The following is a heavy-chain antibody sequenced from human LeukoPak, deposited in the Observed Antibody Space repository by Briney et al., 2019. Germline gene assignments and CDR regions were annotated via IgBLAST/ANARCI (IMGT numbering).Heavy chain of an antibody. CDR3: ARHLSGVTGYTYGRGIDY. J-gene: IGHJ4*02. V-gene: IGHV3-7*01. CDR2: IKKDGSEK. Sequence: GGSLRLSCAASGFTFSNFWMSWVRQAPGKGLEWVANIKKDGSEKYYVDSVKGRFTISRDNAKKSLYLQVNSLRAEDTAVYYCARHLSGVTGYTYGRGIDYWGQGTLVTVSS. CDR1: GFTFSNFW. D-gene: IGHD5-18*01.